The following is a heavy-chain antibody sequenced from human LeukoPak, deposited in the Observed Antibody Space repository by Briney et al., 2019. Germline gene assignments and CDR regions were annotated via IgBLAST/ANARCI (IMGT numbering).Heavy chain of an antibody. J-gene: IGHJ4*02. CDR1: GFTFSSYA. CDR3: ARDIDGSEGGFDY. V-gene: IGHV3-30-3*01. CDR2: ISYDGSNK. D-gene: IGHD3-16*01. Sequence: GRSLRLSCAASGFTFSSYAMHWVRQAPGKGLEWEAVISYDGSNKYYADSVKGRFTISRDNSKNTLYLQMNSLRAEDTAVYYCARDIDGSEGGFDYWGQGTLVTVSS.